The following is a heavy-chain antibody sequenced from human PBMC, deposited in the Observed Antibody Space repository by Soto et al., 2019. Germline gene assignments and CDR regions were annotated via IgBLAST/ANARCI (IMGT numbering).Heavy chain of an antibody. V-gene: IGHV4-30-2*01. D-gene: IGHD2-15*01. CDR1: GGSISSGGYS. CDR2: IYHSGNP. Sequence: QLQLQESGAGLVKPSQTLSLTCAVSGGSISSGGYSWTWIRQPPGQGLEWIGYIYHSGNPNYNPSLKSRGPISGDRSTIQVTLNLSSVTAADPDRYYCACNVAGDDALDVWGQGTMVTVSS. CDR3: ACNVAGDDALDV. J-gene: IGHJ3*01.